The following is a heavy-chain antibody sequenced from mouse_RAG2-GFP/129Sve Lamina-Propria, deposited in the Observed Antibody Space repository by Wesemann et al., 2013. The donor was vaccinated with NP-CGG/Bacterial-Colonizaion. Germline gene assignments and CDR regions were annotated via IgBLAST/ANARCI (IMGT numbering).Heavy chain of an antibody. V-gene: IGHV1-69*01. J-gene: IGHJ3*01. Sequence: QVQLQQPGAELVMPGASVKLSCKASGYTFTSYWMHWVKQRPGQGLEWIGEIDPSDSYTNYNQKFKGKATLTVDKSSSTAYMQLSSLTSEDSAVYYCARQLTGTGDWFAYWGQGTLVTVSA. CDR3: ARQLTGTGDWFAY. CDR2: IDPSDSYT. D-gene: IGHD4-1*01. CDR1: GYTFTSYW.